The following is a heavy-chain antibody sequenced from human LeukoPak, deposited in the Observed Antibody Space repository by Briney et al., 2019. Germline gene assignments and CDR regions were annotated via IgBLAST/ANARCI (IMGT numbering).Heavy chain of an antibody. D-gene: IGHD3-16*01. Sequence: GASVKVSCKVSGYTLTELSMHWVRQAPGKGLEWWGGFDPEDGETIYAQKFQGRVTMTEYTSTDTAYMELSSLRSEDTAVYYCATEGTKRYDYAYRYPPWGQGTLVTVSS. CDR1: GYTLTELS. CDR2: FDPEDGET. J-gene: IGHJ5*02. V-gene: IGHV1-24*01. CDR3: ATEGTKRYDYAYRYPP.